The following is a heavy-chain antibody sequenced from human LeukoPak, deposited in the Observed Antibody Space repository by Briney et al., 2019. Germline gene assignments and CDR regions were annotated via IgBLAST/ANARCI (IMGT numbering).Heavy chain of an antibody. Sequence: GGSLRLSCAASGFIFNNYAMHWVRQAPGKGLEWVAFIAYNGGDKYYADSVKGRFTISRDKSKNTLYLEMNSLRPEDTAVYYCAKERLVPGSLLDHWGQGTLVTVSS. J-gene: IGHJ4*02. CDR2: IAYNGGDK. D-gene: IGHD6-19*01. V-gene: IGHV3-30*02. CDR1: GFIFNNYA. CDR3: AKERLVPGSLLDH.